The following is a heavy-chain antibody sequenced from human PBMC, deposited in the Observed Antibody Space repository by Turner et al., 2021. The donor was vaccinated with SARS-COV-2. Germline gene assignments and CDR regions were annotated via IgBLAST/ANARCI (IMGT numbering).Heavy chain of an antibody. CDR2: INHSGST. Sequence: QVQLQQWGAGLLKPSETLSLTCAVYGGSFSGYYCSWIRQPPGKGLEWIGEINHSGSTNYNPSIKSRVTITVDTSKNQFSLKLSSVTDADTAVDYCARGIKGVLMSGSYYYYGMDVWGQGTTVTVSS. D-gene: IGHD1-26*01. CDR3: ARGIKGVLMSGSYYYYGMDV. J-gene: IGHJ6*02. CDR1: GGSFSGYY. V-gene: IGHV4-34*01.